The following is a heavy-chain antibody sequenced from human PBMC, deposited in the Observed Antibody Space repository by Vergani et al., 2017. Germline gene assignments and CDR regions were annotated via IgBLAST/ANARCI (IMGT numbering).Heavy chain of an antibody. V-gene: IGHV3-7*03. J-gene: IGHJ4*02. CDR2: IKQDGSEK. D-gene: IGHD6-13*01. Sequence: EVQLVESGGGLVQPGGSLRLSCAASGFTFSGYWMSWVRQAPGKGLEWVANIKQDGSEKYYVDSVKGRFTISRDNAKNSLYLQMNSLRAEDTALYYCAKGGLAAAGDFDYWGQGTLVTVSS. CDR1: GFTFSGYW. CDR3: AKGGLAAAGDFDY.